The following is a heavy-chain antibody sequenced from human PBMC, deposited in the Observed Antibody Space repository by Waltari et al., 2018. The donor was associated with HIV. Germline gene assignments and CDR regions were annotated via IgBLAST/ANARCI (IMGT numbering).Heavy chain of an antibody. CDR2: IYPADSDT. D-gene: IGHD1-26*01. Sequence: LVQPGADVKKPGRSVKLSCKASGKSLVCLWIGWVRQTPGKGLAWVGNIYPADSDTKYSPTFEGQVTMSRDETVNTAYLQWRRLKSSDTGTYFCARVRMGAGDAFDVWGQGTTVTVSS. CDR1: GKSLVCLW. J-gene: IGHJ3*01. CDR3: ARVRMGAGDAFDV. V-gene: IGHV5-51*01.